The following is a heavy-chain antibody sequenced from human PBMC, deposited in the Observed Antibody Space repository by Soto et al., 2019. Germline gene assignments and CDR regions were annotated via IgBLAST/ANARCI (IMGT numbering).Heavy chain of an antibody. Sequence: ASVMFSCTASGYTFTSYYMHWVRQAPGQGLEWMGIINPSGGSTSYAQKFQGRVTMTRDTSTSTVYMELSSLRSEDTAVYYCARDFGYSSSQTNNWFDPWGQGTLVTVSS. CDR2: INPSGGST. CDR1: GYTFTSYY. D-gene: IGHD6-6*01. V-gene: IGHV1-46*01. CDR3: ARDFGYSSSQTNNWFDP. J-gene: IGHJ5*02.